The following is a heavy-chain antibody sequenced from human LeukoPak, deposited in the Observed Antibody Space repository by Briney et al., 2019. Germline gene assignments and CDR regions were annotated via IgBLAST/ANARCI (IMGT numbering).Heavy chain of an antibody. CDR3: ARVGQRWLQFDYYYMDV. CDR1: GFTFSSYS. CDR2: ISSSSSYI. J-gene: IGHJ6*03. D-gene: IGHD5-24*01. Sequence: GGSLRLSCAASGFTFSSYSMNWVRQAPGKGLEWVSSISSSSSYIYYADSVKGRFTISRDNAKNSLYLQMNSLRAEDTAVYYCARVGQRWLQFDYYYMDVWGKGTTVAVSS. V-gene: IGHV3-21*01.